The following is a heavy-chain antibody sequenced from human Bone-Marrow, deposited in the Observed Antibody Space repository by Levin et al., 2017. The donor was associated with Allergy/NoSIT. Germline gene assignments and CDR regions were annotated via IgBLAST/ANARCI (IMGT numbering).Heavy chain of an antibody. Sequence: PSETLSLTCTISGGSISSYYWSWIRQPPGKGLEWIGYVYYTGSINYNPSLKSRVTISVDMSKRQLSLKLSSLTAADTAVYYCARGPVHTWFDPWGQGTLVTVSS. J-gene: IGHJ5*02. CDR2: VYYTGSI. V-gene: IGHV4-59*01. CDR3: ARGPVHTWFDP. CDR1: GGSISSYY.